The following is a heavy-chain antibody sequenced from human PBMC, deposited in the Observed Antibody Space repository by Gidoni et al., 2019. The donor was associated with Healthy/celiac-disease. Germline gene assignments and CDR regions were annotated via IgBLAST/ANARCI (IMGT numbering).Heavy chain of an antibody. D-gene: IGHD6-13*01. CDR2: ISGSGGST. Sequence: EVRLLESGGGLVQPGGSLRLSCAASGFTFSSYAMSWVSQAPGKGLEWVSAISGSGGSTYYADSVKGRFTISRDNSKNTLYLQMNSLRAEDTAVYYCAKDYHSSSWYVLYHYYGMDVWGQGTTVTVSS. CDR3: AKDYHSSSWYVLYHYYGMDV. V-gene: IGHV3-23*01. J-gene: IGHJ6*02. CDR1: GFTFSSYA.